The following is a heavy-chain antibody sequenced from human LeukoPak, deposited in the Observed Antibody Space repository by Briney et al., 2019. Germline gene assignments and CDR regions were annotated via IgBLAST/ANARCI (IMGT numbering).Heavy chain of an antibody. J-gene: IGHJ4*02. D-gene: IGHD3-22*01. CDR1: GGSISSYY. V-gene: IGHV4-4*09. CDR3: ARHDSSGYSPQFDY. Sequence: SETLSPTCTVSGGSISSYYWSWIRQPPGKGLEWIGYIYTSGSTNYNPSLKSRVTISVDTSKNQFSLKLSSVTAADTAVYYCARHDSSGYSPQFDYWGQGTLVTVSS. CDR2: IYTSGST.